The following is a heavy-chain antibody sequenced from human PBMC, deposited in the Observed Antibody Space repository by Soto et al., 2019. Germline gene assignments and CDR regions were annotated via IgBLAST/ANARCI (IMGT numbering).Heavy chain of an antibody. D-gene: IGHD4-17*01. CDR1: GGTFSSYT. CDR3: ARDLSDGDYWYFDL. V-gene: IGHV1-69*08. Sequence: QVQLVQSGAEVKKPGSSVKVSCKASGGTFSSYTISWVRQAPGQGLEWMGRIIPILGIANYAQKFQGRVTITADKSTSTAYMELSSLRSEDTAVYYCARDLSDGDYWYFDLWGRGTLVTVSS. CDR2: IIPILGIA. J-gene: IGHJ2*01.